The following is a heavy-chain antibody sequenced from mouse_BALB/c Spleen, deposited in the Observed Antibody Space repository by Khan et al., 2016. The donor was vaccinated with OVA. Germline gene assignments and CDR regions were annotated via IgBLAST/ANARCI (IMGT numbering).Heavy chain of an antibody. CDR1: GYMFSSYW. D-gene: IGHD1-1*01. J-gene: IGHJ3*01. CDR2: INPSSGST. Sequence: QVQLQQSGAELAKPGASVKMSCKASGYMFSSYWMNWVKQRPGQGLEWIGYINPSSGSTDYNQKFKDKATLTVDKSSNTAYMQLSSLTSEDSAVYGCRRAGYGSLAYWGQGTLVTVSA. CDR3: RRAGYGSLAY. V-gene: IGHV1-7*01.